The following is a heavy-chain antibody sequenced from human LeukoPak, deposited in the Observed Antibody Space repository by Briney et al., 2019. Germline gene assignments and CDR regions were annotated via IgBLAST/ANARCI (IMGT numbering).Heavy chain of an antibody. CDR1: GYTFSSSG. CDR3: AKDQNTGYANNWFDP. Sequence: ASVKVSCKASGYTFSSSGISWVRQAPGQGLEWMGWINPNNGGTNFAQKFQGRVTMTRDTSISTAYMELSRLRSDDTAIYYCAKDQNTGYANNWFDPWGQGTLVTVSS. D-gene: IGHD5-12*01. CDR2: INPNNGGT. J-gene: IGHJ5*02. V-gene: IGHV1-2*02.